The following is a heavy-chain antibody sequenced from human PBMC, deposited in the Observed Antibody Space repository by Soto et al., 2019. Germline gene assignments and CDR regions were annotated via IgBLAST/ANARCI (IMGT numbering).Heavy chain of an antibody. D-gene: IGHD3-22*01. CDR2: ISSDGNHQ. CDR1: GFMFNDYA. J-gene: IGHJ4*02. Sequence: GGSLRLSCATSGFMFNDYAMYWVRQAPGKGLEWVAMISSDGNHQFYVDNVRGRFTVSRDNSKNTLNLQMNSLRPEDTAVYYCSRGTYYPQSSGLHADYWGPGTVVTVSS. CDR3: SRGTYYPQSSGLHADY. V-gene: IGHV3-30*03.